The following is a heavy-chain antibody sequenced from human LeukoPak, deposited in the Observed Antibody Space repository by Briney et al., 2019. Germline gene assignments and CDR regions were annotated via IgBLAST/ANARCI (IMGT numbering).Heavy chain of an antibody. CDR3: AKGNGMIVLAYFDY. D-gene: IGHD3-22*01. Sequence: GGSLRLSCAASGFTFSSYAMSWVRQAPGKGLEWVSVISGSGGSTYFADSVKGRFTNSRDNSKNTLYLQMSSLRAEDTAVYYCAKGNGMIVLAYFDYWGQGTLVTVSS. J-gene: IGHJ4*02. CDR2: ISGSGGST. V-gene: IGHV3-23*01. CDR1: GFTFSSYA.